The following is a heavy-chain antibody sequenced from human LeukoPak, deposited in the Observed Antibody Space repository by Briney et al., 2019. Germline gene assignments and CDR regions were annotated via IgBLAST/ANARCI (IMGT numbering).Heavy chain of an antibody. V-gene: IGHV3-74*01. CDR2: IKSDGST. D-gene: IGHD3-22*01. CDR3: ARAPSEIGGYYPEYFRH. Sequence: GGSLRLSCAASGFTFSSYWMRWVRQAPGKGLVWVSRIKSDGSTNYADSVKGRFTISRDNAKNTLSLQMNSLRAEDTGVYYCARAPSEIGGYYPEYFRHWGQGTLVTVSS. CDR1: GFTFSSYW. J-gene: IGHJ1*01.